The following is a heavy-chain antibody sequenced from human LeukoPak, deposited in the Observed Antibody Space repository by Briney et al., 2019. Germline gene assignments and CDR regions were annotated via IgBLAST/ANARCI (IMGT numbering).Heavy chain of an antibody. V-gene: IGHV7-4-1*02. Sequence: ASVKVSCKASGYTFTRDAMNWVRQAPGQGLEYMGWIDTITGNPTYAQGFTGRFVFSLDTSVSTAYLQISSLKAEDSAVYYCARLRHYGSGSYPMTGNWFDPWGQGTLVSVSS. D-gene: IGHD3-10*01. J-gene: IGHJ5*02. CDR2: IDTITGNP. CDR1: GYTFTRDA. CDR3: ARLRHYGSGSYPMTGNWFDP.